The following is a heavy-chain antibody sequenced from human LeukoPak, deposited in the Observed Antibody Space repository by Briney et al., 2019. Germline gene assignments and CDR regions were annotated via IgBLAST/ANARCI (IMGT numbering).Heavy chain of an antibody. CDR2: VSWTRDYI. V-gene: IGHV3-9*01. Sequence: GRSLRLSCAVSAFIFEDYTLHWVRQVPGRGLEWVAGVSWTRDYINYGDSVKGRFTATRDDAKNSFHLHMNSLRFEDTAVYYRAATSGWNDSYFDYWGQGTLVTVSA. D-gene: IGHD6-19*01. J-gene: IGHJ4*02. CDR3: AATSGWNDSYFDY. CDR1: AFIFEDYT.